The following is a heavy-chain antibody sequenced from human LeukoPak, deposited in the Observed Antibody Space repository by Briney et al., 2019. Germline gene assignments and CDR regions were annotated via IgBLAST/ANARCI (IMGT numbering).Heavy chain of an antibody. J-gene: IGHJ4*02. D-gene: IGHD3-10*01. CDR2: INTDGSST. CDR3: ARVLWFGEPTTFDY. V-gene: IGHV3-74*01. CDR1: GFTFSSYW. Sequence: GGSLRLSCAASGFTFSSYWMHWVRQAPGKGLVWFSRINTDGSSTSYADSVKGRFTISRDNAKNTLYLQMNSLRAEDTAVYYCARVLWFGEPTTFDYWGQGTLVTVSS.